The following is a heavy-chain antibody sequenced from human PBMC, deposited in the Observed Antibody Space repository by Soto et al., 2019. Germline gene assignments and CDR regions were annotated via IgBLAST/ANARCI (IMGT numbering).Heavy chain of an antibody. CDR2: TYYRSKWYN. V-gene: IGHV6-1*01. Sequence: SQTLSLTCAISGDSVSSNSAAWNWIRQSPSRGLEWLGRTYYRSKWYNDYAVSVKSRITINPDTSKNQFSLQLNSVTPEDTAVYYCARASSSWDGIGIGYYYYGMDVWGQGTTVTVSS. CDR3: ARASSSWDGIGIGYYYYGMDV. CDR1: GDSVSSNSAA. D-gene: IGHD6-13*01. J-gene: IGHJ6*02.